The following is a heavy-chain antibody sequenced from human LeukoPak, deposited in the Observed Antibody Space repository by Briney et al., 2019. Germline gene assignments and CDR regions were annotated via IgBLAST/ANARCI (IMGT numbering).Heavy chain of an antibody. Sequence: GGSLRLSCAASGFTFSSYSMNWVRQAPGKGLEWVSSISSSSYIYYADSVKGRFTISRDNAKNSLYLQMNSLRAEDTAVYYCARDGSINYYDSSGFSDYWGQGTLVTVSS. J-gene: IGHJ4*02. CDR3: ARDGSINYYDSSGFSDY. CDR1: GFTFSSYS. D-gene: IGHD3-22*01. V-gene: IGHV3-21*01. CDR2: ISSSSYI.